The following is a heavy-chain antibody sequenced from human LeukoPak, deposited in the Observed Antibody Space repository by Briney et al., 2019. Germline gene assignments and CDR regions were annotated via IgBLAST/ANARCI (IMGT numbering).Heavy chain of an antibody. CDR2: IIPIFGTA. CDR1: GGTFSSYA. D-gene: IGHD3-9*01. CDR3: ATTSYDILTGYYNLNFDY. Sequence: ASVKVSCKASGGTFSSYAISWVRQAPGQGLEWMGGIIPIFGTANYAQKFQGRVTITADESTSTAYMELSSLRSEDTAVYYCATTSYDILTGYYNLNFDYWGQGTLVTVSS. J-gene: IGHJ4*02. V-gene: IGHV1-69*13.